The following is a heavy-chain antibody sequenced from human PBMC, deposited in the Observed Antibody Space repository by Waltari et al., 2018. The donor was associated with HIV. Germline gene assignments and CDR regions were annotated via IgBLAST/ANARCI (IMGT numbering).Heavy chain of an antibody. Sequence: QVQLQESGPGLVKPSQTLSLTCTVSGGSISSGSYYWSWIRQPAGKGLEWIGRIYTSGSTNYNPSLKSGVTISVDTSKNQFSLKLSSVTAADTAVYYCARGDFWSGYSIDYWGQGTLVTVSS. J-gene: IGHJ4*02. CDR1: GGSISSGSYY. CDR2: IYTSGST. CDR3: ARGDFWSGYSIDY. D-gene: IGHD3-3*01. V-gene: IGHV4-61*02.